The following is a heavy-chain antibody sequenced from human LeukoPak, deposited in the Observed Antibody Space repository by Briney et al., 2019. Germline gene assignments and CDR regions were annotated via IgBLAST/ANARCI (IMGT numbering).Heavy chain of an antibody. CDR1: GGSVSSYY. D-gene: IGHD3-10*01. J-gene: IGHJ5*02. CDR3: ARHLHSDGSGSYLNWLDP. V-gene: IGHV4-4*09. Sequence: PSETLSLTCTVSGGSVSSYYWSWIRQPPGKGLEWIGYIYTSGNTNSNPSLKSRVTISGDTSKNQFSLKLRSVTAADTAVYYCARHLHSDGSGSYLNWLDPWGQGILVTVSS. CDR2: IYTSGNT.